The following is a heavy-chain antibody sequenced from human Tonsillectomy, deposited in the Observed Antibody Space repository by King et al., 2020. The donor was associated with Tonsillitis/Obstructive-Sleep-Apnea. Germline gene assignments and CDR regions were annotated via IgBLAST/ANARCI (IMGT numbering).Heavy chain of an antibody. CDR1: GFTFSSYW. V-gene: IGHV3-7*01. J-gene: IGHJ4*02. D-gene: IGHD3-3*01. CDR2: IKQDGSEK. Sequence: VQLVESGGGLVQSGGSLRLSCAASGFTFSSYWMSWVRQAPGKGLEWVANIKQDGSEKYYVDSVKGRFTISRDNAKNSLYLQMNSLRAEDTAVYYYARERSGCFFDYWGQGILVTVSS. CDR3: ARERSGCFFDY.